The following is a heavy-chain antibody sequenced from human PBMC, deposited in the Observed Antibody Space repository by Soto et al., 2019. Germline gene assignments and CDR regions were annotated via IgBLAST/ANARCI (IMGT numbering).Heavy chain of an antibody. CDR2: ISGSGRGT. D-gene: IGHD2-15*01. J-gene: IGHJ4*02. V-gene: IGHV3-23*01. Sequence: EVQLLESGGGLVQPGGSLRLSCAASGFTFSSYAMNWVRLAPGKGLEWVSSISGSGRGTYYADSVKGRFTISRDNSKNTLYLQVNGLTAEDTALYYCAKGPSGGKGFYFDYWGQGALVTVSS. CDR1: GFTFSSYA. CDR3: AKGPSGGKGFYFDY.